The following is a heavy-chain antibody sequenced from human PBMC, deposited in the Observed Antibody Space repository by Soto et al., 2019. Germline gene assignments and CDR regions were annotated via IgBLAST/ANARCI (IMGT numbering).Heavy chain of an antibody. CDR3: AMGGQQLHGMDV. D-gene: IGHD6-13*01. CDR2: ISSSGSVI. J-gene: IGHJ6*02. Sequence: QVQLVESGGGLVKPGGSLRLSCAASGFTFSDYYMSWTRQAPGTGLEWVSYISSSGSVIYYADSVKGRFTISRDNAKKSLNLQMHSLRAEDTAVYYCAMGGQQLHGMDVWCQGTTVTGPS. CDR1: GFTFSDYY. V-gene: IGHV3-11*01.